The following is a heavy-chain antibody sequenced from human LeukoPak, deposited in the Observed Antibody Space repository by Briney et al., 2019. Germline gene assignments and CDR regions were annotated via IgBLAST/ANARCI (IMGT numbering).Heavy chain of an antibody. J-gene: IGHJ4*02. D-gene: IGHD5-12*01. V-gene: IGHV1-18*01. Sequence: ATVKVSWGNSGYTFTNYGFSWVRPSPGQLLEWMGWISGGYINNTNYAQKVQGRVTMTTDASTSTTYMELRSLRSDDTAVYYCARWLSHKGDYWGQGTLVTVSS. CDR3: ARWLSHKGDY. CDR2: ISGGYINNT. CDR1: GYTFTNYG.